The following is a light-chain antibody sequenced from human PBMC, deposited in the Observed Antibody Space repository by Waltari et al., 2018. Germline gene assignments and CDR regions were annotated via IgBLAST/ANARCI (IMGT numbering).Light chain of an antibody. V-gene: IGKV3-15*01. J-gene: IGKJ2*01. CDR1: QSISRN. Sequence: EILMTQSPATLSVSPGERATLSCRASQSISRNLAWYQQKPGQAPRLLIYGASTRAPGIPARFSGSGSGTECTLTISSLQSEDFAVYYCQQYNNWRTFGQGTKLEI. CDR2: GAS. CDR3: QQYNNWRT.